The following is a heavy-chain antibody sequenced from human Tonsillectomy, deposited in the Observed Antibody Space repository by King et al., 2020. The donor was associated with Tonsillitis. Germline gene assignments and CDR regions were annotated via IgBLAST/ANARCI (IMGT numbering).Heavy chain of an antibody. CDR2: INSDGSST. D-gene: IGHD3-3*01. CDR1: GFTFSSYW. V-gene: IGHV3-74*01. Sequence: VQLVESGGGLVQPGGSLRLSCAASGFTFSSYWMHWVRQATGKGLVWVSRINSDGSSTSYADSVKGRFTISRDNAKNTLYLQMNSLRAEDTAVYYCASPLYDFWSGSYMDVWGKGTTVTVSS. J-gene: IGHJ6*03. CDR3: ASPLYDFWSGSYMDV.